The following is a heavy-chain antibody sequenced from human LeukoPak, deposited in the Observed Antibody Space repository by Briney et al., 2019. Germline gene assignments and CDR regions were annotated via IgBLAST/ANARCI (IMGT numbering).Heavy chain of an antibody. CDR1: GGTFSSYA. CDR3: ARDRVVVTATWFDP. D-gene: IGHD2-21*02. Sequence: SVKVSCKASGGTFSSYAISWVRQAPGQGLEWMGRIIPILGIADYAQKFQGRVTITADKSTSTAYMELSSLRSEDTAVYYCARDRVVVTATWFDPWGQGTLVTVSS. CDR2: IIPILGIA. V-gene: IGHV1-69*04. J-gene: IGHJ5*02.